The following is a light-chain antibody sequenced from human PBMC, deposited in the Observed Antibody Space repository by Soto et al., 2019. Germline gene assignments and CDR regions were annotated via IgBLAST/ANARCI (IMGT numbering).Light chain of an antibody. Sequence: EIVMTQSPATLSVSPGARATLSCRASQSVRSYLAWYQQKPGQTPSLLIYGASTRATGVPARFSGSGSGTEFTLTISSLQSEDFEVYYCQQYNSWPALTFGQGTKVEVK. CDR3: QQYNSWPALT. J-gene: IGKJ1*01. CDR2: GAS. V-gene: IGKV3-15*01. CDR1: QSVRSY.